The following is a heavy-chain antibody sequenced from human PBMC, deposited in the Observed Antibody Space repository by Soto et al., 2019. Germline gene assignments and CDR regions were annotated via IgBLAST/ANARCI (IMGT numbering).Heavy chain of an antibody. CDR2: INPNSGGT. J-gene: IGHJ4*02. V-gene: IGHV1-2*02. Sequence: ASVKVSCKASGYTFTGYYMHWVRQAPGQGLEWMGWINPNSGGTNYAQKFQGRVTMTRDTSTSTAYMELSRLRSDDTAVYYCAREGRDFYDSSGYYYGNDYWGQGTLVTVS. CDR1: GYTFTGYY. CDR3: AREGRDFYDSSGYYYGNDY. D-gene: IGHD3-22*01.